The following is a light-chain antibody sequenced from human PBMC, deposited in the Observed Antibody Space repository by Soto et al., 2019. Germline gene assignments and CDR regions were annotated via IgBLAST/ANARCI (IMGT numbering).Light chain of an antibody. V-gene: IGLV4-69*01. J-gene: IGLJ2*01. CDR3: QTWGTGILV. CDR2: LNSDGSH. Sequence: QLVVTQSPSASASLGASVKLTCTLSSGQSKYAIAWHQQQPEKGPRFLMKLNSDGSHSKGDGIPDRFSGSSSGAERYLTISSLQSDDEADYYCQTWGTGILVFGGGTKLTVL. CDR1: SGQSKYA.